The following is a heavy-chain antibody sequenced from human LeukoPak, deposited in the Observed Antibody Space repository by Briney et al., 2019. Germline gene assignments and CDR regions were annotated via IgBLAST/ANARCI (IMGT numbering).Heavy chain of an antibody. CDR2: IIPIFGTT. CDR1: GDTFSTYA. V-gene: IGHV1-69*06. Sequence: ASVKVSCKASGDTFSTYAINWVRQAPGQGLEWMGGIIPIFGTTNYAQKFQGRVTITADKSTTTAYMELSSLRSEDAAVYYCARSHVDTSMVNWFHPWGQGTLVTVSS. J-gene: IGHJ5*02. D-gene: IGHD5-18*01. CDR3: ARSHVDTSMVNWFHP.